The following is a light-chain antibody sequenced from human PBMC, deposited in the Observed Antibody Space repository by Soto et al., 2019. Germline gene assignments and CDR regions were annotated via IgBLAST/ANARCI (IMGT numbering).Light chain of an antibody. CDR1: QNINSW. CDR2: KAP. Sequence: DIQMTQSPSTLSASVGDRVTITCRASQNINSWLAWYQQKPGKAPKLLIYKAPNLESGVPSRFSGSGSGTDFTLTISTLQHDDSAPYQCQQYDSFFPLTFGGGTQVDIK. J-gene: IGKJ4*01. V-gene: IGKV1-5*03. CDR3: QQYDSFFPLT.